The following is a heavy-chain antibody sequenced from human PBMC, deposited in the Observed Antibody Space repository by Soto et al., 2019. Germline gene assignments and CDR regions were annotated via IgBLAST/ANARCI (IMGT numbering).Heavy chain of an antibody. CDR2: IYHSGST. J-gene: IGHJ3*02. V-gene: IGHV4-4*02. CDR3: ASQYYDSSGYNAFDI. Sequence: SETLSLTCAVSGGSISSSNWWSWVRQPPGKGLEWIGGIYHSGSTNYNPSLKSRVTISVDKSKNQFSLKLSSVTAADTAVYYCASQYYDSSGYNAFDIWGQGTMVTVSS. CDR1: GGSISSSNW. D-gene: IGHD3-22*01.